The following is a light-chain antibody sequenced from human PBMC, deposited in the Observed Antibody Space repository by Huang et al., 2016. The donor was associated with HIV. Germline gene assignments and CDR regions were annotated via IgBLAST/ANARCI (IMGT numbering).Light chain of an antibody. CDR3: HHYNNWPPQGT. CDR2: DAS. V-gene: IGKV3-15*01. J-gene: IGKJ1*01. Sequence: ELVMTQSPATLSVSLGERATLSCSASQSLSSNLAWYQQKPGQAPRLLIYDASTRATGIPARFSGSGSGTDFTLTISSLQSEDFAVYYCHHYNNWPPQGTFGQGTKVEIK. CDR1: QSLSSN.